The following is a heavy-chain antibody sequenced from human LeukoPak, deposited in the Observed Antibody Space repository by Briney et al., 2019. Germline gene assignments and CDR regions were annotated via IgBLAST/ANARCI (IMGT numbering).Heavy chain of an antibody. Sequence: ASVKLSCNSSGYTFSSYGISWVRQPPGQGLEWMGWISASNGNTNYAQNLQGRVTMTTDTSTSTAYMELSSLRSEDTAVYYCARAPGPGDYPPDYWGQGTLVTVSS. V-gene: IGHV1-18*01. D-gene: IGHD3-9*01. CDR3: ARAPGPGDYPPDY. J-gene: IGHJ4*02. CDR1: GYTFSSYG. CDR2: ISASNGNT.